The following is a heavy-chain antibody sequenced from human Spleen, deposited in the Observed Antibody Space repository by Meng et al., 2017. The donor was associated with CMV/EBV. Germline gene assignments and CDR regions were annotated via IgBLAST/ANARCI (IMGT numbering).Heavy chain of an antibody. J-gene: IGHJ5*02. Sequence: QVQLQGSGPGLVKPSETLSLTCTVSGGSISSSSYYWGWIRQPPGKGLEWIGSIYYSGSTYYNPSLKSRVTISVDTSKNQFSLKLSSVTAADTAVYYCARWGKPYSGSWTWGQGTLVTVSS. CDR2: IYYSGST. V-gene: IGHV4-39*07. CDR1: GGSISSSSYY. CDR3: ARWGKPYSGSWT. D-gene: IGHD1-26*01.